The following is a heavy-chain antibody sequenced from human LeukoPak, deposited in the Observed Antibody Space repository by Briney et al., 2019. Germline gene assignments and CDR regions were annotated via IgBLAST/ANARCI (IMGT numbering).Heavy chain of an antibody. CDR3: AREAEEYCSGGSCYAGSFDY. CDR2: IWYDGSNK. V-gene: IGHV3-33*01. J-gene: IGHJ4*02. Sequence: GGSLRLSCAASGFTFSSYGMHWVRQAPGKGLEWVAVIWYDGSNKYYADSVKGRFTISRDNSKNTLYLQMNSLRAEDTAVYYCAREAEEYCSGGSCYAGSFDYWGQGTLVTDSS. D-gene: IGHD2-15*01. CDR1: GFTFSSYG.